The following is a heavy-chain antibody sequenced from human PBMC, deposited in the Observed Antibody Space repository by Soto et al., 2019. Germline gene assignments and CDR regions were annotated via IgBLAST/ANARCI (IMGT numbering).Heavy chain of an antibody. CDR3: APPHLDTYILCCLDS. J-gene: IGHJ5*01. CDR1: GDSVTSGNYY. D-gene: IGHD2-15*01. V-gene: IGHV4-61*01. Sequence: SETLSLTCTVSGDSVTSGNYYWSWIRQPPGKGLEWIGHIYYSGSTNYSPSLKSRVTISLDTSNNQFSLKVTSVTAADTAVYYSAPPHLDTYILCCLDSWGQGTLVTVSS. CDR2: IYYSGST.